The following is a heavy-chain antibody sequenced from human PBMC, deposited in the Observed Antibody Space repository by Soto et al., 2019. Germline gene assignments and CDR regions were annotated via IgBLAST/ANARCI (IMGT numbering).Heavy chain of an antibody. V-gene: IGHV3-33*08. CDR1: GFTFSSYA. CDR3: AREATGRKLDY. D-gene: IGHD3-9*01. CDR2: IWYDGSSK. Sequence: GESQRLSCAASGFTFSSYAMSWVRQAPGKGLEWVAIIWYDGSSKYYGDSVKGRFTISRDNSESALYLQMNNLSVEDTAVYYCAREATGRKLDYWGQGTLVTVSS. J-gene: IGHJ4*02.